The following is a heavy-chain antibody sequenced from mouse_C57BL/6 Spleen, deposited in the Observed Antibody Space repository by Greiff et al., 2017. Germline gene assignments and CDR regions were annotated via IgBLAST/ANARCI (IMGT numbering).Heavy chain of an antibody. D-gene: IGHD2-1*01. V-gene: IGHV1-53*01. CDR1: GYTFTSYW. Sequence: VQLQQSGTELVKPGASVKLSCKASGYTFTSYWMHWVKQRPGQGLEWIGNINPSNGGTNYDEKFKSKATLTVDKSSSTAYMQLSSLTSEDSAVYYCARSRGYYGNYGGDWGQGTTLTVSS. CDR3: ARSRGYYGNYGGD. CDR2: INPSNGGT. J-gene: IGHJ2*01.